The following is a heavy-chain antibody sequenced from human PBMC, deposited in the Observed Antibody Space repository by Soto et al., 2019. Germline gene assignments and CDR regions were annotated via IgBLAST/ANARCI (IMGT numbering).Heavy chain of an antibody. V-gene: IGHV1-18*04. CDR3: ARDGVGYSSGWYPTGY. CDR1: GYTFTSDG. Sequence: QVQLVQSGAEVKKPGASVKVSCTAYGYTFTSDGISWVRQAPGQGLEWMGWISAYNGNTNYAQKLQGRVTMTTDTSTSTAYMELRSLRSDDTAVYYCARDGVGYSSGWYPTGYWGQGTLVTASS. J-gene: IGHJ4*02. D-gene: IGHD6-19*01. CDR2: ISAYNGNT.